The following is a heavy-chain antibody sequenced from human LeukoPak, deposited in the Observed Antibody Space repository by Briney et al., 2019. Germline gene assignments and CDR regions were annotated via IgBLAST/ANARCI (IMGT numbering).Heavy chain of an antibody. Sequence: GGSLRLSCAASGFTFSSYGMHWVRQAPGKGLEWVAVISYDGSNKYYADSVKGRFTISRDNSKNTLYLQMNSLRAEDTAVYYCAKDPELGVVVVMYFDYWGQGTLVTVSS. CDR2: ISYDGSNK. V-gene: IGHV3-30*18. CDR1: GFTFSSYG. D-gene: IGHD3-22*01. J-gene: IGHJ4*02. CDR3: AKDPELGVVVVMYFDY.